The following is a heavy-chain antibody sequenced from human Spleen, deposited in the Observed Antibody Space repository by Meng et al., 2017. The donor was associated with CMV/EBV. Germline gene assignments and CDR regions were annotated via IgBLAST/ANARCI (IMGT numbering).Heavy chain of an antibody. Sequence: SVKVSCKASGGTFSRDIITWVGQAPGQGLEWMGRIIPTLDTANRAQKFQGRVTITADKSTSTAYMNLSSLRSEDTAVYCCARGPQYSNAWYLDYWGQGTLVTVSS. V-gene: IGHV1-69*08. CDR2: IIPTLDTA. J-gene: IGHJ4*02. CDR3: ARGPQYSNAWYLDY. D-gene: IGHD6-19*01. CDR1: GGTFSRDI.